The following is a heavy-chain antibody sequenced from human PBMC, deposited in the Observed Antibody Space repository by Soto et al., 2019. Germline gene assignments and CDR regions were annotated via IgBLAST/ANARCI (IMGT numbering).Heavy chain of an antibody. CDR2: IYYTGST. J-gene: IGHJ4*02. D-gene: IGHD6-6*01. Sequence: PSETLSLTCTVSGGSVNSDYYYWSWIRQPPGKGLEWIGYIYYTGSTNYNPSLESRVTISLDTSRNQFSLKLSSVTAADTAMFYCAREYSNSPEAFDSWGQGALVTVSS. V-gene: IGHV4-61*01. CDR3: AREYSNSPEAFDS. CDR1: GGSVNSDYYY.